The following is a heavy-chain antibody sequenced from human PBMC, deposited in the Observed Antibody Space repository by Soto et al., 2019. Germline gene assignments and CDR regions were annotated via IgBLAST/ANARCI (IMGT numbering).Heavy chain of an antibody. Sequence: EVQLVESGGGLVQPGESLRLSCAASRFTFTNAWMSWVRQAPGKGLELVGRIKSKTGGGTISYAAPVKGRFTISRDDSRHTLYLQMNSLKIEDTAVYYCGDLGWSYLGRNVWAQVTTVTVSS. CDR3: GDLGWSYLGRNV. D-gene: IGHD7-27*01. CDR1: RFTFTNAW. V-gene: IGHV3-15*01. J-gene: IGHJ6*02. CDR2: IKSKTGGGTI.